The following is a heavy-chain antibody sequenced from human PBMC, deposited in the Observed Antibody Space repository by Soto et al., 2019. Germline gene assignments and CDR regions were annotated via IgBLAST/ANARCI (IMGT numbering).Heavy chain of an antibody. Sequence: EVQLVESGGGLAQPGGSLRLSCAASGFTFSSDAMDWVRQAPGKGLEYVSGISSNGIGTYYASSVKGRFTISRDNSRDTVYLQMDSLRPEDMDVYYFAGRARADYYYMDVWGKGTTVTVS. CDR3: AGRARADYYYMDV. CDR1: GFTFSSDA. V-gene: IGHV3-64*01. J-gene: IGHJ6*03. D-gene: IGHD6-6*01. CDR2: ISSNGIGT.